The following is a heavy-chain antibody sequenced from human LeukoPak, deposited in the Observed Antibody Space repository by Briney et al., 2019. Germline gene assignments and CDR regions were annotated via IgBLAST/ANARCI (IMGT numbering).Heavy chain of an antibody. J-gene: IGHJ4*02. V-gene: IGHV3-30*18. CDR2: ISYDGSNK. D-gene: IGHD6-19*01. CDR1: GFSFNSYG. Sequence: PGRSLRLSCAASGFSFNSYGMHWVRQAPGKGLEWVAVISYDGSNKYYADSVKGRFTISRDNSKNTLYLQMNSLRAEDTAVYYCAKDRKRAVAGTQVVLDYWGQGTLVTVSS. CDR3: AKDRKRAVAGTQVVLDY.